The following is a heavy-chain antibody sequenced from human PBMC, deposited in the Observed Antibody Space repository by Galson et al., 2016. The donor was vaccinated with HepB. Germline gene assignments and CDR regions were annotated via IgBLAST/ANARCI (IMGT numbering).Heavy chain of an antibody. D-gene: IGHD3-22*01. Sequence: SLRLSCAASGFTFDSYAMNWVRQAPGKGLEWVSAVLASGLSTYYAASVRGRFTISRDNSKNTLSLQMDILRAEDTAFYYCAKGSSGYYYVSDHWGQGTLVTVSS. J-gene: IGHJ4*02. CDR3: AKGSSGYYYVSDH. CDR2: VLASGLST. V-gene: IGHV3-23*01. CDR1: GFTFDSYA.